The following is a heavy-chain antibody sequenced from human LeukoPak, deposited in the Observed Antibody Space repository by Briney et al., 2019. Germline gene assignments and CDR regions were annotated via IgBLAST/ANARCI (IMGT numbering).Heavy chain of an antibody. CDR1: GFPVSSNY. Sequence: QPGGSLRLSCVISGFPVSSNYISWIRQAPGRGLEWVSVLYSGGDTYYIDSLEGRFTISRDDFKNTVYLQVNSLRAEDTAVYYCAKGRWFNYDSSGYIDYWGQGTLVTVSS. CDR2: LYSGGDT. CDR3: AKGRWFNYDSSGYIDY. J-gene: IGHJ4*02. V-gene: IGHV3-53*01. D-gene: IGHD3-22*01.